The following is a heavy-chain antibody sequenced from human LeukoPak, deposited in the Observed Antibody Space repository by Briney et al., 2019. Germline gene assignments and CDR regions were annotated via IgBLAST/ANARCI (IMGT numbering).Heavy chain of an antibody. Sequence: GESLKISCKGSGYSFTNYWIGWVRQMPGKGLEWMGIIYPGDSDTRYSPSFQGQVTISADKSISTAYLQWSSLKASDTAMYYCARHPQLGGYCRVTNCLNCFDSWGQGTLVTVSS. CDR2: IYPGDSDT. D-gene: IGHD2-15*01. CDR3: ARHPQLGGYCRVTNCLNCFDS. J-gene: IGHJ5*01. CDR1: GYSFTNYW. V-gene: IGHV5-51*01.